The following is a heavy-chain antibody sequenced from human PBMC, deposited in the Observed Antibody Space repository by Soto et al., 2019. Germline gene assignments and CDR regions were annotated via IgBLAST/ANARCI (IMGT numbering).Heavy chain of an antibody. D-gene: IGHD3-22*01. CDR3: ARDYYYDSSGYYHHLHWYFDL. CDR2: IIYSGDI. V-gene: IGHV4-39*02. J-gene: IGHJ2*01. CDR1: GASISSYNY. Sequence: SETLSLTCNVSGASISSYNYWGWFRQPPGKGLEWIGSIIYSGDITYNPSLQSRLTLFVDTSKNQFSLKLSSVTAADTAVYYCARDYYYDSSGYYHHLHWYFDLWGRGTLVTVS.